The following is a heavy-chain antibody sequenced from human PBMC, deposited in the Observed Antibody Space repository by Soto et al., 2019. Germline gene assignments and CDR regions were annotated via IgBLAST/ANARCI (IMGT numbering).Heavy chain of an antibody. Sequence: PGESLKISCKGSGYSFTSYWIGWVRQMPGKGLEWMGIIYPGDSDTRYSPSFQGQVTISADKSISTAYLQWSSLKASDTAMYYCATSYGDYEYYYYGMDVWGQGTTVTVSS. CDR2: IYPGDSDT. D-gene: IGHD4-17*01. V-gene: IGHV5-51*01. CDR1: GYSFTSYW. J-gene: IGHJ6*02. CDR3: ATSYGDYEYYYYGMDV.